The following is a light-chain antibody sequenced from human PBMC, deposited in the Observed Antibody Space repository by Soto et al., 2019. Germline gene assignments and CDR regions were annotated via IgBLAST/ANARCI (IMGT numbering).Light chain of an antibody. J-gene: IGKJ4*01. CDR3: QQYGSSPLT. CDR1: QSVSSY. V-gene: IGKV3-20*01. CDR2: GAS. Sequence: EIVLTQSPGTLSLSPGEGATLSCRASQSVSSYLAWYQQKVGRAPRLLIYGASSRATGTPARFSGGGSGTDFTLTINRLEAEDLAVYFCQQYGSSPLTCGGGTKVEIK.